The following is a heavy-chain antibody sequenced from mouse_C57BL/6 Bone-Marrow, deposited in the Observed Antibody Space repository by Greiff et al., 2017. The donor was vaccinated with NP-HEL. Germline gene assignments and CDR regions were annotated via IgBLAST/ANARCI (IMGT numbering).Heavy chain of an antibody. CDR1: GYTFTGYW. CDR3: ARLRYYYGSSFYYFDY. CDR2: ILPGSGST. J-gene: IGHJ2*01. V-gene: IGHV1-9*01. Sequence: VKVVESGAELMKPGASVKLSCKATGYTFTGYWIEWVKQRPGHGLEWIGEILPGSGSTNYNEKFKGKATFTADTSSNTAYMQLSSLTTEDSAIYYCARLRYYYGSSFYYFDYWGQGTTLTVSS. D-gene: IGHD1-1*01.